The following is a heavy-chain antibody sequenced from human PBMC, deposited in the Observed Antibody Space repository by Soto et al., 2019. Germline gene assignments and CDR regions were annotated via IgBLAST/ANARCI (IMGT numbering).Heavy chain of an antibody. Sequence: HPGGSLRLSCAASGFTFSSYAMSWVRQAPGKGLEWVSAISGSGGSTYYADSVKGRFTISRDNSKNTLYLQMNSLRAEDTAVYYCAKESPIGGYYFREYFQHWGQGTLVTVSS. CDR1: GFTFSSYA. V-gene: IGHV3-23*01. D-gene: IGHD3-22*01. J-gene: IGHJ1*01. CDR2: ISGSGGST. CDR3: AKESPIGGYYFREYFQH.